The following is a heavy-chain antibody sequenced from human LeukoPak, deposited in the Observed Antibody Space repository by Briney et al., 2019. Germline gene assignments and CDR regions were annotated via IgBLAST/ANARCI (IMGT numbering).Heavy chain of an antibody. Sequence: GGSLRLSXAASGFTFSSYAMSWVRQAPGKGLEWVSAISGSGGSTYYADSVKGRFTISRDNSKNTLYLQMNSLRAEDTAVYYCAKDKALFDFFDYWGQGTLVTVSS. V-gene: IGHV3-23*01. CDR2: ISGSGGST. J-gene: IGHJ4*02. CDR3: AKDKALFDFFDY. D-gene: IGHD2-21*01. CDR1: GFTFSSYA.